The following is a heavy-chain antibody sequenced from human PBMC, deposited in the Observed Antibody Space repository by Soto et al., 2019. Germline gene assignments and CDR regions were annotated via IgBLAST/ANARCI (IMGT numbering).Heavy chain of an antibody. J-gene: IGHJ6*02. Sequence: SETLSLTXTVSGGSISSGGYYWSWIRQHPGKGLEWIGYIYYSGSTYYNPSLKSRVTISVDTSKNQFSLKLSSVTAADTAVYYCARVPRPHIRTWGPAAIRDYYYYYGMDVWGQGTTVTVS. CDR1: GGSISSGGYY. CDR2: IYYSGST. D-gene: IGHD2-2*02. CDR3: ARVPRPHIRTWGPAAIRDYYYYYGMDV. V-gene: IGHV4-31*02.